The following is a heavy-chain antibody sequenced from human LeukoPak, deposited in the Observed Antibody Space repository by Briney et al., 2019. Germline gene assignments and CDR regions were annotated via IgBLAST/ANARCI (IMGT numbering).Heavy chain of an antibody. J-gene: IGHJ4*02. CDR1: GYTFTSYA. D-gene: IGHD6-19*01. CDR3: ARDSDSSGWMGAFVFDY. Sequence: ASVRVSCKASGYTFTSYAMNWVRQAPGQGLEWMGWINTNTGNPTYAQGFTGRFVFSLDTSVSTAYLQISSLKAEDTAVYYCARDSDSSGWMGAFVFDYWGQGTLVTVSS. V-gene: IGHV7-4-1*02. CDR2: INTNTGNP.